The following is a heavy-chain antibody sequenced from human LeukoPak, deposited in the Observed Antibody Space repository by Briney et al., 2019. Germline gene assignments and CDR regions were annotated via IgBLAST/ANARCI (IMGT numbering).Heavy chain of an antibody. V-gene: IGHV1-69*04. CDR3: ARDRIAAAGIEIDY. CDR1: GRTFSIYA. CDR2: IIPILGIA. D-gene: IGHD6-13*01. Sequence: SVQVSSKASGRTFSIYANSWVRQPPRQRLKWMGTIIPILGIANYAQKFQGRVTITADKSTSTAYMELSSLRPEDTAVYYCARDRIAAAGIEIDYWGQGTLVTVSS. J-gene: IGHJ4*02.